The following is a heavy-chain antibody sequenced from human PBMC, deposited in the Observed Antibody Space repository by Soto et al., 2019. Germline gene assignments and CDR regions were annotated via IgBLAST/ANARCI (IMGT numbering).Heavy chain of an antibody. CDR2: IYYSGST. V-gene: IGHV4-39*01. D-gene: IGHD3-22*01. CDR3: ARHSVGGITFYYDSSGYYPHWYFDL. J-gene: IGHJ2*01. CDR1: GGSISSSSYY. Sequence: PSETLSLTCTVSGGSISSSSYYWGWIRQPPGKGLEWIGSIYYSGSTYYNPSLKSRVTISVDTSKNQFSLKLSSVTAADTAVYYCARHSVGGITFYYDSSGYYPHWYFDLWGRGTLVTVSS.